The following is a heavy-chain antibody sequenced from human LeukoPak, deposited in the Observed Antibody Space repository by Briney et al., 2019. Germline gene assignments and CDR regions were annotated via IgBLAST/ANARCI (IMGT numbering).Heavy chain of an antibody. V-gene: IGHV3-21*01. D-gene: IGHD4-23*01. J-gene: IGHJ6*03. CDR1: GFTFSSYS. Sequence: GWSLRLSCAASGFTFSSYSMNWVRQAPGKGLKWVSSISSSSSNIYYADSVKGRFTISRDNAKNSLYLQMNSLRAEDTALYYCARDGDTVLTRGYYYYMDVWGKGTTVTVSS. CDR2: ISSSSSNI. CDR3: ARDGDTVLTRGYYYYMDV.